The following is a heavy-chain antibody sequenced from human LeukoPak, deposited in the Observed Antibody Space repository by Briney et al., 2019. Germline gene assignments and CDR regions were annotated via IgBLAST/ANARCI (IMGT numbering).Heavy chain of an antibody. D-gene: IGHD2-21*02. CDR2: IYSGGST. CDR1: GFTVSSNY. J-gene: IGHJ5*02. V-gene: IGHV3-53*01. Sequence: GGSLRLSCAASGFTVSSNYMSWVRQAPGKGLEWVSVIYSGGSTYYADSVKGRFTISRDNSKNTLYLQMNSLRAEDTAVYYCVRGPYCGGDCYPMGFDPWGQGTLVTVSS. CDR3: VRGPYCGGDCYPMGFDP.